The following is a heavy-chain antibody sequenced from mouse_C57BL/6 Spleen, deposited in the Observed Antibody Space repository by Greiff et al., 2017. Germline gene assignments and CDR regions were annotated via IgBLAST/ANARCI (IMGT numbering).Heavy chain of an antibody. CDR3: ARRAGSSPYWYFDV. CDR2: ISGGGGNT. J-gene: IGHJ1*03. CDR1: GFTFSSYT. V-gene: IGHV5-9*01. D-gene: IGHD1-1*01. Sequence: EVMLVESGGGLVKPGGSLKLSCAASGFTFSSYTMSWVRQTPEKRLEWVATISGGGGNTYYPDSVKGRFTISRDNAKNTLYLPMSSLRSEDTALYYCARRAGSSPYWYFDVWGTGTTVTVSS.